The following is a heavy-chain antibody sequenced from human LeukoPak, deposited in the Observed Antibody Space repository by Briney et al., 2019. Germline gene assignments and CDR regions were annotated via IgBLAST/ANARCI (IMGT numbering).Heavy chain of an antibody. CDR2: NYYSGST. CDR1: GGSISSYS. D-gene: IGHD3-16*01. J-gene: IGHJ3*02. CDR3: VRDRVLGAFDI. Sequence: SETLSLTCTVSGGSISSYSWTWIRQPPGKGLEWIGSNYYSGSTNYNPSLKSRVTISVDTSKNQFSLKLSSVTAADTAVYYCVRDRVLGAFDIWGQGTMVTVSS. V-gene: IGHV4-59*01.